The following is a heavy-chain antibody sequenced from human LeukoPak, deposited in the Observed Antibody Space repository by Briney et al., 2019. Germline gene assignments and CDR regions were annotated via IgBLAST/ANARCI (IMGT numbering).Heavy chain of an antibody. CDR2: INPNSGGT. CDR3: ARGGIAAAGLSNDAFDI. D-gene: IGHD6-13*01. Sequence: ASVKVSCKASGYTFTGYYMHWVRQAPGQGLEWMGWINPNSGGTNYAQKFQGRVTMTRDTSISTAYMELSRLRSDDTAVYYCARGGIAAAGLSNDAFDIWGQGTMVTVSS. J-gene: IGHJ3*02. V-gene: IGHV1-2*02. CDR1: GYTFTGYY.